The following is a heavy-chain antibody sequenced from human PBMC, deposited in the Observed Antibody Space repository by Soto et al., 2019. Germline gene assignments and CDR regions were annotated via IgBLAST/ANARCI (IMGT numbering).Heavy chain of an antibody. D-gene: IGHD4-17*01. CDR2: LLRSGSSA. Sequence: VQLLESGGGLVQPGGSLRLSCAASGFTFRNYAMTWARQAPGKGLEWVSSLLRSGSSAYYADSVRGSFTISSDTSANSLYLQMDNLRAEDTAIYYCAKDAISGDGIWLMDSWGQGTVVTVSS. CDR3: AKDAISGDGIWLMDS. J-gene: IGHJ5*02. CDR1: GFTFRNYA. V-gene: IGHV3-23*01.